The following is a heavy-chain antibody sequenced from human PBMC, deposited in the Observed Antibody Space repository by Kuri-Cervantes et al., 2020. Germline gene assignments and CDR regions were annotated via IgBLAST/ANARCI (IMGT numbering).Heavy chain of an antibody. CDR3: ARDGVVGPRYNWFDP. J-gene: IGHJ5*02. CDR2: INHSGST. D-gene: IGHD3-3*01. CDR1: GGSIRSQY. Sequence: GSLRLSCSVSGGSIRSQYWSWIRQPPGKGLEWIGEINHSGSTNYNPSLKSRVTISVDTSKKQFSLKLSSVTAADTAVYYCARDGVVGPRYNWFDPWGQGTPVTVSS. V-gene: IGHV4-34*01.